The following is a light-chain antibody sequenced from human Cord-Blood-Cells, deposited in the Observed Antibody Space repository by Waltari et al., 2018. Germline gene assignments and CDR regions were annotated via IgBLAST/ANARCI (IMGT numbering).Light chain of an antibody. Sequence: DIQMTQSPSSMSASVGDSVTITCRASQSISSYLNWYQQKPGKAPKLLIYAASSLQSGVPSRFSGSGSVTDFTLTISSLQPEDVATYYCQQSYSTPYTFGQGTKLEIK. CDR2: AAS. CDR3: QQSYSTPYT. J-gene: IGKJ2*01. CDR1: QSISSY. V-gene: IGKV1-39*01.